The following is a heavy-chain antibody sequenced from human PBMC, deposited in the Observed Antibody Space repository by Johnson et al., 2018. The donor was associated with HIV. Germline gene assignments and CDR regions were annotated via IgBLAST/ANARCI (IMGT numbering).Heavy chain of an antibody. Sequence: VQLVESGGGVVQPGRSLRLSCAASGFTFSNYGMHWVRQAPGKGLEWLANIKEAGSEDYCVDSLKGRFTISRDNAQNSLYLQMNSLRAEDTAVYYCARGWRAVAGPDAFDIWGQGTMVTVSS. CDR2: IKEAGSED. CDR3: ARGWRAVAGPDAFDI. V-gene: IGHV3-7*04. D-gene: IGHD6-19*01. CDR1: GFTFSNYG. J-gene: IGHJ3*02.